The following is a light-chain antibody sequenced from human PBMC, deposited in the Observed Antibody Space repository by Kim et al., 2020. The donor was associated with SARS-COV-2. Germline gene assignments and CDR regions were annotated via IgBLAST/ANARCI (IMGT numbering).Light chain of an antibody. J-gene: IGLJ2*01. V-gene: IGLV2-14*01. CDR2: DVS. Sequence: LTQPASVSGSPGQSITISCTGTSSDVGGYNYVSWYQQHPGKAPKLMIYDVSKRPSGVSNRFSGSKSGNTASLTISGLQAEDEADYYCSSYTSSSTPVFGGGTQLTVL. CDR3: SSYTSSSTPV. CDR1: SSDVGGYNY.